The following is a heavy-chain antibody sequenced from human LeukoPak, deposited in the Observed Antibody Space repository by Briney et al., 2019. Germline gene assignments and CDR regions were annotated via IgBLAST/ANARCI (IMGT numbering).Heavy chain of an antibody. V-gene: IGHV4-59*12. D-gene: IGHD6-19*01. J-gene: IGHJ4*02. CDR2: IYYSGST. Sequence: SETLSLTCTVSGGSISSYYWSWIRQPPGKGLEWIGYIYYSGSTNYNPSLKSRVTISVDTSKNQFSLKLSSVTAADTAVYYCARGLGYSSGWYSGVRYFDYWGQGTLVTVSS. CDR1: GGSISSYY. CDR3: ARGLGYSSGWYSGVRYFDY.